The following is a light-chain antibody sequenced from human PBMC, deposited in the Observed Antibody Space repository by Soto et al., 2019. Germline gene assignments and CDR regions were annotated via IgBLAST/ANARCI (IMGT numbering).Light chain of an antibody. Sequence: DVVMTQPPLSLPVTLGQPASISCRSSQSLVHGSGNTYLNWLQQRPGQSPRRLIYKVSDRDSGVPDRVIGRGSGTNFTLKISRVEAEDVGVYYCVQATHRPYTVGQRTKLEIK. CDR2: KVS. J-gene: IGKJ2*01. V-gene: IGKV2-30*02. CDR1: QSLVHGSGNTY. CDR3: VQATHRPYT.